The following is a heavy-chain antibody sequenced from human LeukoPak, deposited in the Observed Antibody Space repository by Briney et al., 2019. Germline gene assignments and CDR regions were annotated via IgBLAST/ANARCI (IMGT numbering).Heavy chain of an antibody. CDR2: INPNSGGT. J-gene: IGHJ4*02. D-gene: IGHD3-22*01. CDR3: ARRGVYYDSSGYYYCFDY. Sequence: ASVKVSCKASGYTFTGYYMHWVRPAPGQGLEWMGWINPNSGGTNYAQKFQGRVTMTRDTSISTAYMELSRLRSDDTAVYYCARRGVYYDSSGYYYCFDYWGQGTLVTVSS. V-gene: IGHV1-2*02. CDR1: GYTFTGYY.